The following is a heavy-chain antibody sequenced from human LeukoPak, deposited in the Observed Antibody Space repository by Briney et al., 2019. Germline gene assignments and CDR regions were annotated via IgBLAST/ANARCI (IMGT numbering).Heavy chain of an antibody. CDR2: IYTSVST. CDR1: GGSFCGYY. CDR3: ARVHRITGAFDY. V-gene: IGHV4-59*10. D-gene: IGHD1-20*01. Sequence: SETLSLTCAVYGGSFCGYYWICIRQPAGTGLEWIGRIYTSVSTNYNTAFQSRVTIPEDTSKNQCSLKLSSATAANTAVNYCARVHRITGAFDYWGQGTLFTVSS. J-gene: IGHJ4*02.